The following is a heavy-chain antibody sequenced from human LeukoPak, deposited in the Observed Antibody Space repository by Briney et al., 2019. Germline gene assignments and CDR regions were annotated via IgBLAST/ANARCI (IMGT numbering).Heavy chain of an antibody. CDR3: ASPALYCGGDCFAS. Sequence: GGSLRLSCVASGFTFSIYSMNWVRQAPGKGLERISYISSSSSSIYYADSVKGRFTISRDNAKSSLYLQMNSLRVEDTAVYYCASPALYCGGDCFASWGQGILVTVSS. D-gene: IGHD2-21*02. V-gene: IGHV3-48*04. CDR1: GFTFSIYS. CDR2: ISSSSSSI. J-gene: IGHJ1*01.